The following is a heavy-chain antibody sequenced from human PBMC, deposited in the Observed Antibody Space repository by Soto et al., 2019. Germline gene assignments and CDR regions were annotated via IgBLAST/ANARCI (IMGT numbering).Heavy chain of an antibody. J-gene: IGHJ6*02. CDR1: GGTFSTYA. V-gene: IGHV1-69*13. CDR2: IIPIFGTA. Sequence: SVNVSCKASGGTFSTYAISWVRQAPGQGLEWVGGIIPIFGTANYAQKFQGRVTITADESTSTAYMELSSLRSEDTAVYYCARAAYSYGTAYLSYYYGMDVWGQGTTVTVSS. CDR3: ARAAYSYGTAYLSYYYGMDV. D-gene: IGHD5-18*01.